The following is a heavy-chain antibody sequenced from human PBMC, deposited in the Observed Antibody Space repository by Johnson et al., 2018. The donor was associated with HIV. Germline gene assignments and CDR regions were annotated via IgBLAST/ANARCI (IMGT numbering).Heavy chain of an antibody. CDR2: ISGSGGST. D-gene: IGHD5-12*01. CDR1: GFTFSSYA. V-gene: IGHV3-23*04. Sequence: VQLVESGGGLVQPGGSLRLSCAASGFTFSSYAMSWVRQAPGKGLEWVSAISGSGGSTYYADSVKGRFTISRDISKNTLYLQMNSLRAEDTAVYYCAKDSKWLRSEGVGAFDIWGQGTMVTVSS. J-gene: IGHJ3*02. CDR3: AKDSKWLRSEGVGAFDI.